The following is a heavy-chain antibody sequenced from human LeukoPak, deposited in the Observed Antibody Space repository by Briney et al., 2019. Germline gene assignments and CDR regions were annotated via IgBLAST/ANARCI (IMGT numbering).Heavy chain of an antibody. D-gene: IGHD6-6*01. CDR2: ISYDGSNK. V-gene: IGHV3-30*18. Sequence: PGGSLRLSCAASGFTFSSYGMHWVRQAPGKGLEWVAVISYDGSNKYYADSVKGRFTISRDNSKNTLYLQMNSLRAEDTAVYYCAKLSGYSSSSSDYFDYWGQGTLVTVSS. CDR3: AKLSGYSSSSSDYFDY. CDR1: GFTFSSYG. J-gene: IGHJ4*02.